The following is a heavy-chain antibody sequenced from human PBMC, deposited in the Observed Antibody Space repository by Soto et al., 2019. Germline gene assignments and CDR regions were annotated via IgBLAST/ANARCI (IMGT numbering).Heavy chain of an antibody. J-gene: IGHJ6*02. D-gene: IGHD2-15*01. V-gene: IGHV2-70*01. CDR3: ARISGTPYYYYGMDV. Sequence: GPTLVNPTQTLTLTCTFSGFSLSTSGMCVSWIRQPPGKALEWLALIDWDDDKYYSTSLKTRLTISKDTSKNQVVLTMTNMDPVDTATYYCARISGTPYYYYGMDVWGQGTTVTVSS. CDR1: GFSLSTSGMC. CDR2: IDWDDDK.